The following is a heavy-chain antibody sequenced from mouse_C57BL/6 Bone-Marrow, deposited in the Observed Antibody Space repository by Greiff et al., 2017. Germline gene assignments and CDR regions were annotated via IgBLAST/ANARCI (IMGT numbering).Heavy chain of an antibody. CDR1: GFTFSSYA. CDR3: ARDTSGDGSSPSYWYVDV. CDR2: ISDGGSYT. V-gene: IGHV5-4*01. J-gene: IGHJ1*03. Sequence: EVKVEESGGGLVKPGGSLKLSCAASGFTFSSYAMSWVRQTPDKRLEWVATISDGGSYTYYPDNVKGRFTISRDNAKNNLYLQMSHLKSEDTAMYYCARDTSGDGSSPSYWYVDVWGTGTTVTVSS. D-gene: IGHD1-1*01.